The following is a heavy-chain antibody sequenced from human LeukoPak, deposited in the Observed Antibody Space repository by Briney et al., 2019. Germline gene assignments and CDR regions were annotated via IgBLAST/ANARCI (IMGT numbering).Heavy chain of an antibody. J-gene: IGHJ6*02. CDR1: GGSFSGYY. D-gene: IGHD5-12*01. CDR3: ARVIVATTVYYYYYGMDV. Sequence: SETLSLTCAVYGGSFSGYYWSWIRQPPGKGLEWIGEINHSGSTNYNPPLKSRVTISVDTSKNQFSLKLSSVTAADTAVYYCARVIVATTVYYYYYGMDVWGQGTTVTVSS. V-gene: IGHV4-34*01. CDR2: INHSGST.